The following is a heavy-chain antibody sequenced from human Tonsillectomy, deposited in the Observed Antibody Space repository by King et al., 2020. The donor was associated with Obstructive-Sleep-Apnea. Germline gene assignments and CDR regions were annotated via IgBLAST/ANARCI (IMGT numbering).Heavy chain of an antibody. J-gene: IGHJ6*02. CDR1: GFIFSSYV. D-gene: IGHD2-2*01. Sequence: QVQLVESGGGVVQPGRSLRLSCAASGFIFSSYVMYWVRQAPGKGLEWVAVISYDGSNKYYADSVKGRFTISRDNSKNTLYLQMNSLRAEDTAVYYCARDAVPAAILSYYYGMDVWGQGTTVTVSS. CDR3: ARDAVPAAILSYYYGMDV. CDR2: ISYDGSNK. V-gene: IGHV3-30*04.